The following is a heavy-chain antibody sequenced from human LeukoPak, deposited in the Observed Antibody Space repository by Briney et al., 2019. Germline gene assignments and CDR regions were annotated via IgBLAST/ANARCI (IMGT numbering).Heavy chain of an antibody. V-gene: IGHV3-23*01. CDR1: GFTFSSYT. Sequence: GSLRLSCAASGFTFSSYTISWGRHAPRERLEWVSSIIGIVVGTYYADSAKGRFSISTDNSKNTLYLQMNSLRAEDTAVYYCASSGDSGWYYDYYYGMDVWGQGTTVTVSS. CDR3: ASSGDSGWYYDYYYGMDV. D-gene: IGHD6-19*01. J-gene: IGHJ6*02. CDR2: IIGIVVGT.